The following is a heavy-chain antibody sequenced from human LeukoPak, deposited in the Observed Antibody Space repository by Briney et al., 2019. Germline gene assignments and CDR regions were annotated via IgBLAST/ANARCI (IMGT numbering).Heavy chain of an antibody. J-gene: IGHJ4*02. D-gene: IGHD3-22*01. V-gene: IGHV3-23*01. CDR3: AKDFAPTYYYDRSGYPPFDY. CDR1: GFTFSSYA. Sequence: GGSLRLSCAASGFTFSSYAMSWVRQAPGKGLEWVSAISCSGGSTYYADSLKVRFTISRDNSKNTLYLQMNSMRAEDTAVYYCAKDFAPTYYYDRSGYPPFDYWGQGTLVTVSS. CDR2: ISCSGGST.